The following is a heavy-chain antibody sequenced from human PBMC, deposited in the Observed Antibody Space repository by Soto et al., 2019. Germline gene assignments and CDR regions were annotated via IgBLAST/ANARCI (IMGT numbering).Heavy chain of an antibody. CDR1: GFTFSNAW. CDR2: IKSKTDGGTT. J-gene: IGHJ3*02. CDR3: TTDNHFIVGAAFDI. Sequence: GGSLRLSCAASGFTFSNAWMSWVRQAPGKGLEWVGHIKSKTDGGTTDYAAPVKGRFTISRDDSKNTLYLQMNSLKTEDTAVYYCTTDNHFIVGAAFDIWGQGTMVTVSS. V-gene: IGHV3-15*01. D-gene: IGHD1-26*01.